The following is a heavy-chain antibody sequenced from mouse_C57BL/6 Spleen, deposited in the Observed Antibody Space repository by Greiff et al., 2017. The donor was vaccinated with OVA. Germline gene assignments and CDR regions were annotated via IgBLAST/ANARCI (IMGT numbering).Heavy chain of an antibody. CDR2: INSDGGST. D-gene: IGHD1-1*01. CDR3: ARQEDYGEFAY. Sequence: EVMLVESGGGLVQPGESLKLSCESNEYEFPSHDMSWVRKTPEKRLELVAAINSDGGSTYYPDTMERRFIISRDNTKKTLYLQMSRLRSEDTAMYYCARQEDYGEFAYWGKGTLVTVSA. J-gene: IGHJ3*01. V-gene: IGHV5-2*03. CDR1: EYEFPSHD.